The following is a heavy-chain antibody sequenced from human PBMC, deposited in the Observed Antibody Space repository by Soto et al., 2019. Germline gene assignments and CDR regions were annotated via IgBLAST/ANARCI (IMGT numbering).Heavy chain of an antibody. CDR2: IYYNGNA. D-gene: IGHD3-22*01. CDR3: ARHFVAVVIKGWGY. J-gene: IGHJ4*02. V-gene: IGHV4-39*01. Sequence: SVTLSLTRTVSGGSIDSSNYYCDWIRQPPGKGLEWIGTIYYNGNAYYNPSLKSRVTMSVDTSKNQFSLKLISVTAADTAVYYCARHFVAVVIKGWGYWGQGTLVTVSS. CDR1: GGSIDSSNYY.